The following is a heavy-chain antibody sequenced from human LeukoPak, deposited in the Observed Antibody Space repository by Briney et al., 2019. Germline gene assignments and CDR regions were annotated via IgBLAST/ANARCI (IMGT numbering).Heavy chain of an antibody. D-gene: IGHD3-3*01. CDR1: GYSFTSYW. CDR2: ICPGDSDT. CDR3: ARHREWLLSDAFDI. Sequence: KYGESLQTSCQGSGYSFTSYWIGWVRQMPGKGLEWMVFICPGDSDTRYSPSLQGQVTISADKSISTAYLQWSSLKASDTAMYYCARHREWLLSDAFDIWGQGTMVTVSS. V-gene: IGHV5-51*01. J-gene: IGHJ3*02.